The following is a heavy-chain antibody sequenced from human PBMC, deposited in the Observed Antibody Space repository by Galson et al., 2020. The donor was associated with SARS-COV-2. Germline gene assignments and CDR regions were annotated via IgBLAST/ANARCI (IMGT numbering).Heavy chain of an antibody. D-gene: IGHD6-13*01. CDR3: ASQYSSSWYVEYCQH. CDR1: GGYISRGDYY. CDR2: IYYSGST. Sequence: SQTLSHTCTVSGGYISRGDYYWSWIRQPPGKGLEWIGYIYYSGSTYYNPSLKSRATISVDTSKNQFSLKLSSVTAADTAVYYCASQYSSSWYVEYCQHWGQGTLVTVSS. J-gene: IGHJ1*01. V-gene: IGHV4-30-4*01.